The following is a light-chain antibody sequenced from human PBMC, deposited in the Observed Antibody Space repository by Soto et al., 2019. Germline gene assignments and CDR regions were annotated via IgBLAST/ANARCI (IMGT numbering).Light chain of an antibody. V-gene: IGKV3-15*01. CDR1: QSVSTN. J-gene: IGKJ1*01. Sequence: ETVITQSPATLSVSPGERATLSCRASQSVSTNLAWYQHKPGQAPRLLISGASTRATGLPARFSGSGSGTEFTLTITSLQSEDFAVYYCQQYHNLWTFGQGTQVDIK. CDR2: GAS. CDR3: QQYHNLWT.